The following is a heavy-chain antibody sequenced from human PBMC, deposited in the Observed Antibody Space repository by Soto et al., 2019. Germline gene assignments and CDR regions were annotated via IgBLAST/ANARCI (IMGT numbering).Heavy chain of an antibody. Sequence: SETLSLTSTVSGGSISSGGYYWSWIRQHPGKGLEWNGYIYYSGSTYYNPSLKSRVTISVDTSKNQFSLKLSSVTAADTAVYYCARTVVTPSSAEYFQHWGQGTLVTVSS. CDR2: IYYSGST. V-gene: IGHV4-31*03. CDR1: GGSISSGGYY. D-gene: IGHD2-21*02. CDR3: ARTVVTPSSAEYFQH. J-gene: IGHJ1*01.